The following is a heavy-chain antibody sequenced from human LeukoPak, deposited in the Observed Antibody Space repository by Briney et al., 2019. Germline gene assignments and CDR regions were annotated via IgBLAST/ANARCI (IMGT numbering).Heavy chain of an antibody. CDR3: SRQFDC. J-gene: IGHJ4*02. CDR2: IDGSGDTI. Sequence: GGSLRLSWAASGFTFSDYSLNWVRQAPGKGLEWVSYIDGSGDTIYYADSVKGRFTISRDNAKNSLDLQMNSLRDEDTAVYYCSRQFDCWGQGTLVTVSS. V-gene: IGHV3-48*02. CDR1: GFTFSDYS.